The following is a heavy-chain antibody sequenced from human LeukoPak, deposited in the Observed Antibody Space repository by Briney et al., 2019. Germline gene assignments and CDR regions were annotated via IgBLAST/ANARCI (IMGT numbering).Heavy chain of an antibody. J-gene: IGHJ4*02. CDR2: ISSSGSTI. V-gene: IGHV3-48*03. CDR3: ARDPQGYYFDY. Sequence: GGSLRLSCAASGFTFSSYAMHWVRQAPGKGLEWVSYISSSGSTIYYADSVKGRFTISRDNAKNSLYLQMNSLRAEDTAVYYCARDPQGYYFDYWGQGTLVTVSS. CDR1: GFTFSSYA.